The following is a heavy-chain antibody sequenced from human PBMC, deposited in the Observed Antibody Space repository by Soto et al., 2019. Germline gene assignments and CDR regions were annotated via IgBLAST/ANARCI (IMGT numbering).Heavy chain of an antibody. Sequence: QVQLVQSGAEVKKPGASVKVSCKASGYTFTSYDINWVRQATGQGLEWMGWMNPNSGNTGYAQKFQGRVTMTRNTSKSKAYMELSSLRSEDTAVYYCARGGVQLWLTEDDYYYGMDVLGQGTTVTVSS. CDR1: GYTFTSYD. CDR2: MNPNSGNT. V-gene: IGHV1-8*01. CDR3: ARGGVQLWLTEDDYYYGMDV. J-gene: IGHJ6*02. D-gene: IGHD5-18*01.